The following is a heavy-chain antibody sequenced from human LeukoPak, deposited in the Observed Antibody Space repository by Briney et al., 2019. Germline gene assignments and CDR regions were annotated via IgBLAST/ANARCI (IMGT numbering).Heavy chain of an antibody. V-gene: IGHV3-11*01. CDR2: ISSSGSTI. CDR3: AKDHGRGFGESLFDY. D-gene: IGHD3-10*01. J-gene: IGHJ4*02. CDR1: GFTFSDYY. Sequence: AGGSLRLSCAASGFTFSDYYMSWIRQAPGKGLEWVSYISSSGSTIYYADSVKGRFTISRDNSKNTLYLQMNSLRAEDTAVYYCAKDHGRGFGESLFDYWGQGTLVTVSS.